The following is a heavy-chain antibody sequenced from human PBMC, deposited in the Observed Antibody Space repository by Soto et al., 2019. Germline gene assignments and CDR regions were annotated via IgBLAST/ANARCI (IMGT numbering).Heavy chain of an antibody. V-gene: IGHV1-2*02. CDR1: GYTFTGYH. CDR3: ATRLPPDF. CDR2: INPDGVAT. J-gene: IGHJ4*02. Sequence: ASVNVYCKASGYTFTGYHILCVRQGPGQGLEWVGWINPDGVATSYAPKVQGRITFTSHASISTAYMELSRLRSDDTPIYYCATRLPPDFWGQGTLVTVSS. D-gene: IGHD2-2*01.